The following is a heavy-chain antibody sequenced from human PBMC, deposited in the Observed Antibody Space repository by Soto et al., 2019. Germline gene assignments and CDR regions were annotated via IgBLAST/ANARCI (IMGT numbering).Heavy chain of an antibody. D-gene: IGHD3-22*01. CDR3: ARYDSSGYYWPYYYYGMDV. CDR2: ISSSSSYI. V-gene: IGHV3-21*01. CDR1: GFTFSTYS. Sequence: PGGSPRLSCAGSGFTFSTYSMNWVRQAPGKGLEWVSSISSSSSYIYYADSVKGRFTISRDNAKNSLYLQMNSLRAEDTAVYYCARYDSSGYYWPYYYYGMDVWGQGTTVTVSS. J-gene: IGHJ6*02.